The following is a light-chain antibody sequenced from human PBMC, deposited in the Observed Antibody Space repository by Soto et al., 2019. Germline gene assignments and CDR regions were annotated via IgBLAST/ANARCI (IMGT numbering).Light chain of an antibody. CDR2: SSN. Sequence: QSVLTQPPSASGTPGQRVTISCSGSSSNIGSNYVYWYHQLPGTAPKLLIYSSNQRPSGVPDRFSGSKSGTSASLAISGLQAEDEADYYCSSYGNTRGTLEVVLFGGGTKVTVL. J-gene: IGLJ2*01. CDR1: SSNIGSNY. CDR3: SSYGNTRGTLEVVL. V-gene: IGLV1-47*02.